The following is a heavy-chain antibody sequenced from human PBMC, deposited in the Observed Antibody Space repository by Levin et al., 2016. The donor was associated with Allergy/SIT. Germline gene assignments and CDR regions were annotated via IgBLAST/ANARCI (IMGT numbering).Heavy chain of an antibody. Sequence: WIRQPPGKGLEWIGYIYYSGSTYYNPSLKSRVTISVDTSKNQFSLKLSSVTAADTAVYYCARDSWSLGYYYGMDVWGQGTTVTVSS. CDR3: ARDSWSLGYYYGMDV. D-gene: IGHD7-27*01. J-gene: IGHJ6*02. V-gene: IGHV4-31*02. CDR2: IYYSGST.